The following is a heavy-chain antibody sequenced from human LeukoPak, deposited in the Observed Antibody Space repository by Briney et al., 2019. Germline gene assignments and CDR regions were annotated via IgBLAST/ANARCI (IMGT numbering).Heavy chain of an antibody. CDR2: IYPRDSTT. CDR3: ARPPIAAGGAYTWFDP. V-gene: IGHV5-51*01. J-gene: IGHJ5*02. D-gene: IGHD6-13*01. Sequence: GESLKISRKGSGYILTSYWIGRVRQMPGKGPEWKWIIYPRDSTTLYSPSFQGQVTISVDTSINTAYVQWISLKASDTAMYYCARPPIAAGGAYTWFDPWGQGTLVTVSS. CDR1: GYILTSYW.